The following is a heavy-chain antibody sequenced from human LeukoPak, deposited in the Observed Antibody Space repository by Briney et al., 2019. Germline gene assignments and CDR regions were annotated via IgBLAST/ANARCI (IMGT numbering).Heavy chain of an antibody. D-gene: IGHD1-26*01. CDR1: GFTFSSYG. J-gene: IGHJ4*02. V-gene: IGHV3-30*18. Sequence: GRSLRLSCAASGFTFSSYGMHWVRQAPGKGLEWVAVISYDGSNKYYADSVKGRSTISRDNSKNTLYLQMNSLRAEDTAVYYCAKDRSGSYAPRPKGLFDYWGQGTLVTVSS. CDR3: AKDRSGSYAPRPKGLFDY. CDR2: ISYDGSNK.